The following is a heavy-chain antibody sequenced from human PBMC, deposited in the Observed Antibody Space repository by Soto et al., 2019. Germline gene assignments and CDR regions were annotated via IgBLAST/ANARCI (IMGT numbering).Heavy chain of an antibody. Sequence: GGSLRLSCAASGFTFRNYAMTWVRQAPGQGLEYVSYISSSGCTIYQADSVKGRFSISRDNAKNSLYLQMNSLRAEDTAVYYCARGSARWLGTFDIWGQGTMVTVSS. CDR3: ARGSARWLGTFDI. D-gene: IGHD6-19*01. CDR1: GFTFRNYA. V-gene: IGHV3-48*04. J-gene: IGHJ3*02. CDR2: ISSSGCTI.